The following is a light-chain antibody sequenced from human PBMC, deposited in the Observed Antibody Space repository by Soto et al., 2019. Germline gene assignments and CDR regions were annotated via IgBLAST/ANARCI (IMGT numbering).Light chain of an antibody. J-gene: IGLJ1*01. Sequence: QSVLTQPPSASGTPGRRVTISCSGSSSNIASNTVNWYQQLPGTAPKLLIYSNDQRPSGVPDRFSASKSGTSASLAISGLQSEDEADYYCASWDDSLNGHVFGTGTKLTVL. V-gene: IGLV1-44*01. CDR3: ASWDDSLNGHV. CDR2: SND. CDR1: SSNIASNT.